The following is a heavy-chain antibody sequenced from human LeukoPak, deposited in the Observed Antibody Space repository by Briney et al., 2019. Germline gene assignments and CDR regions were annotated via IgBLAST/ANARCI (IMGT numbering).Heavy chain of an antibody. V-gene: IGHV3-21*01. D-gene: IGHD2-2*01. Sequence: PGGSLRLSCAASAFTFSSYSMNWVRQAPGKGLEWVSSISSSSSYIYYADSVKGRFTISRDNAKNSLYLQMNSLRAEDTAIYYCARDRRPFVVPEDTPNNWFDPWGQGTLVTVSS. J-gene: IGHJ5*02. CDR1: AFTFSSYS. CDR2: ISSSSSYI. CDR3: ARDRRPFVVPEDTPNNWFDP.